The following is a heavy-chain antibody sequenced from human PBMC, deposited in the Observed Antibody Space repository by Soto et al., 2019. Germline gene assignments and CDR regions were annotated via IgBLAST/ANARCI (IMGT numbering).Heavy chain of an antibody. CDR2: IRRKANSYIT. D-gene: IGHD6-19*01. CDR3: AMLGGWSGGSSGMDV. CDR1: GLIFSDYH. J-gene: IGHJ6*02. Sequence: EVQLVESGGGLVQPGGSLRLSCAASGLIFSDYHMDWVRQAPGKGLEWVGRIRRKANSYITEYAASVKGRFTISRDDSKNSLSLPMNSLKSEDTAVYYCAMLGGWSGGSSGMDVWGQGTTVTVSS. V-gene: IGHV3-72*01.